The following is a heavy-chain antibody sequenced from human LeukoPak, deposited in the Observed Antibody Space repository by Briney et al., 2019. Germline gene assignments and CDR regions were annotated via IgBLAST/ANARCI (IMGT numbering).Heavy chain of an antibody. D-gene: IGHD5-24*01. Sequence: PGGSLRLSCAASGFTFSSYSMNWVRQAPGKGLEWVSSISSSSSYIYYADSVKGRFTISRDNAKNSLYLQMNSLRAEDTAVYYCARDPDGYHCFAYWGQVTLVTVSS. CDR1: GFTFSSYS. V-gene: IGHV3-21*01. CDR3: ARDPDGYHCFAY. CDR2: ISSSSSYI. J-gene: IGHJ4*02.